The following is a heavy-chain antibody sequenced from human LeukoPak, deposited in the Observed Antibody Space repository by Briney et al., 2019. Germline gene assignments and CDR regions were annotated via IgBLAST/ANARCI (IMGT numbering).Heavy chain of an antibody. CDR1: GFTFSNYE. Sequence: PGGSLRLSCAASGFTFSNYEMNWVRQAPGKGLEWVSYISSSGSTIYYADSVKGRFTISRDNAKNSLYLQMNSLRAEDTAVYYCARGAVTTMAFDYWGQGTLVTVSS. J-gene: IGHJ4*02. V-gene: IGHV3-48*03. D-gene: IGHD4-17*01. CDR3: ARGAVTTMAFDY. CDR2: ISSSGSTI.